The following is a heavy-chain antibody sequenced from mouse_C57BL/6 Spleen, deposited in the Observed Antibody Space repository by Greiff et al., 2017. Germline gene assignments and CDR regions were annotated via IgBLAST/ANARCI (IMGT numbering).Heavy chain of an antibody. CDR2: ISSGGSYT. Sequence: EVQVVESGGDLVKPGGSLKLSCAASGFTFSSYGMSWVRQTPDKRLEWVATISSGGSYTYYPDSVKGRFTISRDNAKNTLYLQMSSLKSEDTAMYYCARLDLLPAMDYWGQGTSVTVSS. J-gene: IGHJ4*01. CDR1: GFTFSSYG. CDR3: ARLDLLPAMDY. V-gene: IGHV5-6*01. D-gene: IGHD2-1*01.